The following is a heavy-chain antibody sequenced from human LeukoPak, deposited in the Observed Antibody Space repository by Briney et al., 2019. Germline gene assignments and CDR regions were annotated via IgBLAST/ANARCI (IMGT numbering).Heavy chain of an antibody. CDR3: AREELGDPHFDY. J-gene: IGHJ4*02. V-gene: IGHV4-61*08. Sequence: PSQTLSLTCTVSGGSISSGGYYWSWIRQPPGKGLEWIGYIYYSGSTNYNPSLKSRVTISVDTSKNQFSLKLSSVTAADTAVYYCAREELGDPHFDYWGQGTLVTVSS. CDR2: IYYSGST. D-gene: IGHD1-26*01. CDR1: GGSISSGGYY.